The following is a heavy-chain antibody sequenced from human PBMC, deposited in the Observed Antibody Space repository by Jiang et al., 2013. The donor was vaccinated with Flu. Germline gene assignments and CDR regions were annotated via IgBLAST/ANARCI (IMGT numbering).Heavy chain of an antibody. Sequence: GYTFTDYYMHWVRQAPGQGLEWMGRINPNSGGTNYAQKFQGRVTMTRDTSISTAYMELSRLRSDDTAVFYCARGVPLIARTWVTFDDWGQGTLVTVSS. CDR1: GYTFTDYY. CDR2: INPNSGGT. V-gene: IGHV1-2*06. D-gene: IGHD2-2*01. CDR3: ARGVPLIARTWVTFDD. J-gene: IGHJ4*02.